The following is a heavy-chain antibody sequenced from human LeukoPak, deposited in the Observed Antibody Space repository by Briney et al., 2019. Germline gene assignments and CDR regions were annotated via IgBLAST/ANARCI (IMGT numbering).Heavy chain of an antibody. J-gene: IGHJ4*02. CDR3: ARGTYYYDY. CDR2: INQDGSEK. V-gene: IGHV3-7*05. CDR1: GFTFRNYW. Sequence: GGSLRLSCAASGFTFRNYWMTWVRQAPGKGLEWVANINQDGSEKYYVVSVKGRFTISRDNAKNSLYLQMNSLRPEDTAVYYCARGTYYYDYWGQGTLVTVSS.